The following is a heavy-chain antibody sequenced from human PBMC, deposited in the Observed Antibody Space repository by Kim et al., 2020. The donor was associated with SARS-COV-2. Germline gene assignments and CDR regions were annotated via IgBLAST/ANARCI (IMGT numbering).Heavy chain of an antibody. V-gene: IGHV4-34*01. J-gene: IGHJ4*02. Sequence: YNPSPTSRVTISVDTSKNQIPLMLSSVTAADTAVYYGARGFRSSERVLDYWGQGTLVTVSS. CDR3: ARGFRSSERVLDY. D-gene: IGHD3-10*01.